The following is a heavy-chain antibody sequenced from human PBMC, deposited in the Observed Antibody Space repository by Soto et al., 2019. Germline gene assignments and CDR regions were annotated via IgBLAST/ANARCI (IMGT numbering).Heavy chain of an antibody. V-gene: IGHV2-5*02. Sequence: QITLKESGPTLVKPTQTLTLTCTFSGFSLSTSGVGVGWIRQPPGKALEWLALIYWDDDKRYSPSLKSRLTITKDTSKNQVVLTMTNMDPVDTATYYCAHMATPYDILTGYYQENWFDPWGQGTLVTVSS. D-gene: IGHD3-9*01. CDR2: IYWDDDK. CDR3: AHMATPYDILTGYYQENWFDP. J-gene: IGHJ5*02. CDR1: GFSLSTSGVG.